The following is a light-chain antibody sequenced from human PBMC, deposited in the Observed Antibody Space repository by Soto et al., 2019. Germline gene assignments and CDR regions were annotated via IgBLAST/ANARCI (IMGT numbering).Light chain of an antibody. CDR3: QQRSNWPWT. Sequence: EIVLTQSPVTLSLSPGERATLSCRASQTVSNFLAWYQQKPGQAPRLLISDASNRATGIPGRFSGIGSGTDFSLTISSLGPEDFAVYYCQQRSNWPWTFGQGTKVEIK. V-gene: IGKV3-11*01. CDR1: QTVSNF. J-gene: IGKJ1*01. CDR2: DAS.